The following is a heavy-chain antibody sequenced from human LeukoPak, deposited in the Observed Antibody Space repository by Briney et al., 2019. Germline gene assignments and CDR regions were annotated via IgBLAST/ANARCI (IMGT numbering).Heavy chain of an antibody. CDR2: IYPGDSDT. V-gene: IGHV5-51*01. J-gene: IGHJ5*02. CDR3: ARRQYSGRYFHFDP. Sequence: GESLKISCKGSGYIFTEYWIGWVRQMPGKGLEWMGIIYPGDSDTKYSPSFQGQVTISADKSISTAYLQWSSLKASDTAMYYCARRQYSGRYFHFDPWGQGTLVTVSS. D-gene: IGHD1-26*01. CDR1: GYIFTEYW.